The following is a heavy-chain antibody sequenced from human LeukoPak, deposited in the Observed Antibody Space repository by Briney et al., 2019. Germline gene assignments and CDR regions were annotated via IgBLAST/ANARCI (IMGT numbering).Heavy chain of an antibody. V-gene: IGHV3-23*01. J-gene: IGHJ4*02. CDR2: INNGGGGT. Sequence: SGGSLRLSCQASGFIFTNYAMSWVRQAPGKGLEWVSSINNGGGGTFFADSVKGRFTISRDDSRGMVYLQMNSLSAEDTAVYYCARSGLATCHYWGQGTLVTASS. CDR1: GFIFTNYA. D-gene: IGHD3-10*01. CDR3: ARSGLATCHY.